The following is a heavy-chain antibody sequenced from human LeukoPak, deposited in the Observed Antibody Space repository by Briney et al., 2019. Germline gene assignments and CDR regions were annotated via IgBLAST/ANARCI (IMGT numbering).Heavy chain of an antibody. J-gene: IGHJ4*02. D-gene: IGHD2-8*01. CDR2: INSDGSST. CDR3: ARERKLMGFDY. CDR1: GFTFSSYW. V-gene: IGHV3-74*01. Sequence: GGSLRLSCAASGFTFSSYWMHWVRKAPGKGLVWVSRINSDGSSTSYADSVKGRFTISRDNAKNTLYLQMNSLRAEDTAVYYCARERKLMGFDYWGQGTLVTVSS.